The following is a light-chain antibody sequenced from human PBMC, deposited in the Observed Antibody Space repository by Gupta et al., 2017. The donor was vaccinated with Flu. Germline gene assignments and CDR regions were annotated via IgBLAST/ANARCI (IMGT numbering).Light chain of an antibody. CDR1: QSVSSY. V-gene: IGKV3-11*01. CDR3: QQRSNWPPT. Sequence: EIVLTQSPAPLPLSPGERATLSCRASQSVSSYLAWYQQKPGQAPRLLIYDASNRATGIPARFSGSGSGTDFTLTISSLEPEDFAVYYCQQRSNWPPTFGQGTKVEIK. CDR2: DAS. J-gene: IGKJ1*01.